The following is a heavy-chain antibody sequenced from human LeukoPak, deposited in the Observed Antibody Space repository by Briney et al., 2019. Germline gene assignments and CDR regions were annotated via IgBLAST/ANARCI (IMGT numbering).Heavy chain of an antibody. V-gene: IGHV4-34*01. CDR1: GGSFSGYY. J-gene: IGHJ4*02. CDR3: ARGDDSGYDFAFDY. D-gene: IGHD5-12*01. Sequence: PSETLSLTCAVYGGSFSGYYWSWIRRPPGKGLEWIGEINHGGNTNYNPSLKSRVTISVDTSKNQFSLKLSSVTAADTAVYYCARGDDSGYDFAFDYWGQGTLVTVSS. CDR2: INHGGNT.